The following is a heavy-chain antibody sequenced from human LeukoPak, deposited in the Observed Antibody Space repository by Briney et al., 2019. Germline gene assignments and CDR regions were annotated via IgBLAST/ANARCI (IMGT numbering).Heavy chain of an antibody. CDR2: IWYDGSTK. Sequence: PGGSLRLSCAASGFIFSKYGMHWVRQAPGKGLEWVAVIWYDGSTKYYADSVKGRFTISRDNSKNTLYLQMNSLRAEDTAFYYCARTPWRGWELPDYWGQGTLVTVSS. J-gene: IGHJ4*02. CDR3: ARTPWRGWELPDY. CDR1: GFIFSKYG. D-gene: IGHD1-26*01. V-gene: IGHV3-33*01.